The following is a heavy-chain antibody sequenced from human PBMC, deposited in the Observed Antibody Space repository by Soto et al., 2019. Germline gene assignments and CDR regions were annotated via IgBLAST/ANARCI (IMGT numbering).Heavy chain of an antibody. J-gene: IGHJ4*02. CDR3: ARLYCSGTSCYGDSSSPYFDY. Sequence: QLQLQESGPGLVKPSETLSLTCTVSGGSISSSSYYWGWIRQPPGKGLEWIGSIYYSGSTYYNPSLTSRVTMSVDTSKNQFSRKLSAVTAADTAVYYCARLYCSGTSCYGDSSSPYFDYCGQGTLVTVSS. CDR1: GGSISSSSYY. V-gene: IGHV4-39*01. CDR2: IYYSGST. D-gene: IGHD2-2*01.